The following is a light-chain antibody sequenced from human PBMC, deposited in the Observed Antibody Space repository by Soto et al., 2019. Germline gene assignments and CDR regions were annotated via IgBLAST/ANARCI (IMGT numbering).Light chain of an antibody. CDR1: SSDIGAYNY. Sequence: QSALTQPASVSGSPGQSITISCTGTSSDIGAYNYVSWYQQHPGKAPKLMIYDVNIRPSGVSNRCPGSKSGNTASLPISGRQAEDEAEYYCTSWTTSTTMIFGGGTKVTV. V-gene: IGLV2-14*03. J-gene: IGLJ2*01. CDR2: DVN. CDR3: TSWTTSTTMI.